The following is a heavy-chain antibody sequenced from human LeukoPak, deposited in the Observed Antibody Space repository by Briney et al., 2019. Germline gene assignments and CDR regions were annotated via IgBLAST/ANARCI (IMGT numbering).Heavy chain of an antibody. V-gene: IGHV1-18*01. CDR2: ISAYNGNT. J-gene: IGHJ3*02. CDR3: ARLLPSPDIESGHAFDI. CDR1: GYTFTSYG. Sequence: GASVKVSCKASGYTFTSYGISWVRQAPGRGLEWMGWISAYNGNTNYAQKLQGRVTMTTDTSTSTAYMELRSLRSDDTAVYYCARLLPSPDIESGHAFDIWGQGTMVTVSS. D-gene: IGHD3-22*01.